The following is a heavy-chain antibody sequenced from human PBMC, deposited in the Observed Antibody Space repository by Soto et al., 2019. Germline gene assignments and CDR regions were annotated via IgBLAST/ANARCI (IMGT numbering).Heavy chain of an antibody. J-gene: IGHJ4*02. CDR3: TRPQSSGWYDY. D-gene: IGHD6-19*01. Sequence: PGESLKISCKGSGYSFISHWIAWVRQTPGKGLEWMGIINPGDSDIRYSPSFQGQVTISADKSINTAYLRWSSLKASDTATYYCTRPQSSGWYDYWGQGTLVTVSS. CDR1: GYSFISHW. V-gene: IGHV5-51*01. CDR2: INPGDSDI.